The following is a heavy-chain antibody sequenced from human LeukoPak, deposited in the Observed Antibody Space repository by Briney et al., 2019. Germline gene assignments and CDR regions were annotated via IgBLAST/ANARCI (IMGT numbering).Heavy chain of an antibody. Sequence: GGSLRLSCAASGFTFSSYWMSWVRQAPGKGLEWVAVISYDGSNKYYADSVKGRFTISRDNSKNTLYLQMNSLRAEDTAVYYCARDGGNGDYYFDYWGQGTLVTVSS. D-gene: IGHD4-17*01. CDR3: ARDGGNGDYYFDY. CDR1: GFTFSSYW. J-gene: IGHJ4*02. V-gene: IGHV3-30-3*01. CDR2: ISYDGSNK.